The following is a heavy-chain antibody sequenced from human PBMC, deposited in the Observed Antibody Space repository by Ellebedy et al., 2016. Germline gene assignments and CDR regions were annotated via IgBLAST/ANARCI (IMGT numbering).Heavy chain of an antibody. D-gene: IGHD3-9*01. CDR3: ARDAYYDILTGYWVTQYNYYYYYGMDV. CDR2: ISSSSSYI. J-gene: IGHJ6*02. V-gene: IGHV3-21*01. CDR1: GFTFSSYS. Sequence: GESLKISXAASGFTFSSYSMNWVRQAPGKGLEWVSSISSSSSYIYYADSVKGRFTISRDNAKNSLYLQMNSLRAEDTAVYYCARDAYYDILTGYWVTQYNYYYYYGMDVWGQGTTVTVSS.